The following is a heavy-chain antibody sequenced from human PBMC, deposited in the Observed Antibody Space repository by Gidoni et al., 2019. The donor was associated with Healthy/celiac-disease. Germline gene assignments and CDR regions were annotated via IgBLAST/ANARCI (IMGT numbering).Heavy chain of an antibody. J-gene: IGHJ2*01. CDR2: ISGSGGST. CDR1: GFNFSSYA. Sequence: EVQLLESGGGLVQPGGSLRLSCAASGFNFSSYAMSWVRQAPGKGLEWVSAISGSGGSTYYADSVKGRFTISRDNSKNTLYLQMNSLRAEDTAVYYCAKDPGDEVGALPWYFDLWGRGTLVTVSS. CDR3: AKDPGDEVGALPWYFDL. D-gene: IGHD1-26*01. V-gene: IGHV3-23*01.